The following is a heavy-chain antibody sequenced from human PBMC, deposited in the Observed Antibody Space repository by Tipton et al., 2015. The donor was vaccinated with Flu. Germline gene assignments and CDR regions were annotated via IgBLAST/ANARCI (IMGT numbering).Heavy chain of an antibody. Sequence: GLVKPSQTLSLTCDISGDSVSNNDAAWNWIRQSPSRGLEWLGRTYYRSKWYSDYAVSVESRITITPDTSKNQFSLHLSSVTPEDTAVYYCARGIMGYWRSDNFYSPGWLDPWGQGTLVTVSS. V-gene: IGHV6-1*01. J-gene: IGHJ5*02. CDR1: GDSVSNNDAA. D-gene: IGHD2-2*01. CDR2: TYYRSKWYS. CDR3: ARGIMGYWRSDNFYSPGWLDP.